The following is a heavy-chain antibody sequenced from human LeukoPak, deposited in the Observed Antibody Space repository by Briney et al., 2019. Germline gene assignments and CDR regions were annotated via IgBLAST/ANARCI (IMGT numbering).Heavy chain of an antibody. Sequence: GGSLRLSCAASGFTFNDYSMNWVRQAPGKGLEWVSYIDLSGSTLYYVDSVKGRFTISRDNAKNSLYLQMNSLRAEDTAVYYCARGPPLFDPWGQGTLVAVSS. J-gene: IGHJ5*02. V-gene: IGHV3-48*04. CDR2: IDLSGSTL. CDR1: GFTFNDYS. CDR3: ARGPPLFDP.